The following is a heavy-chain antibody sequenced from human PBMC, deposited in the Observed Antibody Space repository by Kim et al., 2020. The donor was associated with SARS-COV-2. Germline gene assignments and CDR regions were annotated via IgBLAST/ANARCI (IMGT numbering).Heavy chain of an antibody. D-gene: IGHD5-18*01. V-gene: IGHV1-18*01. CDR3: ARGVGYSYGSYTLFFDY. J-gene: IGHJ4*02. Sequence: LQGRITMSTDTSTSTAYMELRSLRSDDTAVYYCARGVGYSYGSYTLFFDYWGQGTLVTVSS.